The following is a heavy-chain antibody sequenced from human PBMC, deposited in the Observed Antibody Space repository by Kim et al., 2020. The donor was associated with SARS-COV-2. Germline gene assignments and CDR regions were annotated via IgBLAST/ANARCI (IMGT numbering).Heavy chain of an antibody. J-gene: IGHJ4*02. Sequence: APVKGRVTISRDDSKNTRYLQMKSLKTEDTAVYYCPTQGARYRGTWRNDYWGQGTLVTVSS. V-gene: IGHV3-15*01. CDR3: PTQGARYRGTWRNDY. D-gene: IGHD1-26*01.